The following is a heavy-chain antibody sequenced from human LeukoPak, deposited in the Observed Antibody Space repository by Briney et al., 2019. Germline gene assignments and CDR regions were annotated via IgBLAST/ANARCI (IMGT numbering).Heavy chain of an antibody. CDR2: ISAYNGNA. V-gene: IGHV1-18*01. D-gene: IGHD4-23*01. Sequence: ASVNVSCKASGYTFSSYGIAWVRQAPGQGLEWMGWISAYNGNANYAQNLQGRVTMTTDTSTSTAYMELRSLRSDDTAVYYCARDAPLTTVITPWDYWGQVTLVAVSS. CDR1: GYTFSSYG. J-gene: IGHJ4*02. CDR3: ARDAPLTTVITPWDY.